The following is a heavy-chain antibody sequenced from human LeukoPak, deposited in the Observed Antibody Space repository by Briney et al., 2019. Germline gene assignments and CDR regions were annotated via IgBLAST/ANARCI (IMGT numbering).Heavy chain of an antibody. CDR2: INPNSGGT. D-gene: IGHD3-3*01. V-gene: IGHV1-2*02. J-gene: IGHJ5*02. CDR1: GYTFTGYY. CDR3: ARDCFGFFNWFDP. Sequence: ASVKVSCKASGYTFTGYYMHWVRQAPGQGLEWMGWINPNSGGTNYAQKFQGRVTMTRDTSTSTAYMELSRLRSDDTAVYYCARDCFGFFNWFDPWGQGTLVTVSS.